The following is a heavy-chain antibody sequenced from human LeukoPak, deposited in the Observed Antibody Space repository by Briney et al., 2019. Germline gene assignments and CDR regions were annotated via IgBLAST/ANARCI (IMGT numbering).Heavy chain of an antibody. Sequence: PGGSLRLSCAASGFTFSSSWMSWVRQAPGKGLEWVSSICSTSRCIFYADSVKGRFTISRDNAKSSLYLQMNDLRAEDTAVYYCVRHGDTDSCLANWGQGTLVTVSS. CDR3: VRHGDTDSCLAN. J-gene: IGHJ4*02. V-gene: IGHV3-21*01. CDR1: GFTFSSSW. D-gene: IGHD2-2*01. CDR2: ICSTSRCI.